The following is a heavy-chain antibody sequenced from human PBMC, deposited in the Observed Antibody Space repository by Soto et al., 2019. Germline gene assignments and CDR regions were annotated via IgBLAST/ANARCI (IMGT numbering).Heavy chain of an antibody. J-gene: IGHJ4*02. CDR1: GYPFTSNG. Sequence: QVQLVQSGGEVKKPGASVKVSCKASGYPFTSNGISWVRQAPGQGLEWIGWIDPYKGNTNSAQKFQGRVTMTTDTSPDTDYMDLRSLRYDDTAVYYCARGGTYCGADCYTPFDPLDYWGQGTLVTVSS. CDR3: ARGGTYCGADCYTPFDPLDY. D-gene: IGHD2-21*02. CDR2: IDPYKGNT. V-gene: IGHV1-18*01.